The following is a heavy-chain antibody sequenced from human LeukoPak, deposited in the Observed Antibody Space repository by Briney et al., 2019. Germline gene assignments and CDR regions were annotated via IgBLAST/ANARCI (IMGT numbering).Heavy chain of an antibody. D-gene: IGHD3-10*01. Sequence: ASVKVSCKSSGYTFTSYGISWVRQAPGQGLEWMGWISAYNGNTNYAQKLQGRVTMTTDTSTSTGYMELRSLRSEDTALYYCAKDIDYDSGSHLDYWGQGTLVTVSS. CDR2: ISAYNGNT. CDR1: GYTFTSYG. CDR3: AKDIDYDSGSHLDY. V-gene: IGHV1-18*01. J-gene: IGHJ4*02.